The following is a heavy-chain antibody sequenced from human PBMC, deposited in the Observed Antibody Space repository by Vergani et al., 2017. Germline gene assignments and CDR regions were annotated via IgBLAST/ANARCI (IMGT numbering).Heavy chain of an antibody. J-gene: IGHJ4*02. Sequence: EVQLLESGGGLVQPGGSLRLSCAASGFTFSSYAMSWVRQAPGKGLEWVSSISSSSSYIYYADSVKGRFTISRDNAKNSLYLQMNSLRAEDTAVYYCAGDGLPIDYWGQGTLVTVSS. CDR1: GFTFSSYA. D-gene: IGHD5-12*01. V-gene: IGHV3-21*01. CDR2: ISSSSSYI. CDR3: AGDGLPIDY.